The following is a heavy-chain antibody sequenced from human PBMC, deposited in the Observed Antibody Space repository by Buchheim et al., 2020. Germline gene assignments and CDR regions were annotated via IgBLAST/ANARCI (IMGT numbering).Heavy chain of an antibody. CDR1: GFTFSSYW. Sequence: EVQLVESGGGLVQPGGSLRLSCAASGFTFSSYWMHWVRQAPGKGLVWVSRINSDGSSTVYADSVKGRFTISRDNAKNTLYLQINSLRAEDTAVYYCARDPGYCTNGECYIKRGGFDYWGQGT. D-gene: IGHD2-8*01. CDR3: ARDPGYCTNGECYIKRGGFDY. J-gene: IGHJ4*02. V-gene: IGHV3-74*01. CDR2: INSDGSST.